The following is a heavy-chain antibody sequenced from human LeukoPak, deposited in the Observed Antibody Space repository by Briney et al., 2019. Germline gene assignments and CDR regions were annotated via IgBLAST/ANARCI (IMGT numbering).Heavy chain of an antibody. CDR3: ARDEMEPYYYYYGMDV. CDR2: ISSSSSYI. CDR1: GFTFSSYS. V-gene: IGHV3-21*01. Sequence: GGSLRLSCAASGFTFSSYSMNWVRQAPGKGLEWVSSISSSSSYIYYADSVKGRFTISRDSAKNSLYLQMNSLRAEDTAVYYCARDEMEPYYYYYGMDVWGQGTTVAVSS. J-gene: IGHJ6*02. D-gene: IGHD5-24*01.